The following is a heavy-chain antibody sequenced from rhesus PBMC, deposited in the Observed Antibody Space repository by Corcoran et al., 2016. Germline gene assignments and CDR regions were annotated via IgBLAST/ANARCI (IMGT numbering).Heavy chain of an antibody. CDR1: GGSISGYYY. V-gene: IGHV4-73*01. CDR3: ARDGVLKTFDV. D-gene: IGHD3-22*01. CDR2: IVGNCAST. J-gene: IGHJ5-1*01. Sequence: QVKLQQWGEGLMKPSETLSLTCAVYGGSISGYYYWSWIRQAPGKGLEWIGNIVGNCASTHNTPSLNYRVTISKDTSKNQFSLKVGSVTAADTAVYYCARDGVLKTFDVWGPGVLVTVSS.